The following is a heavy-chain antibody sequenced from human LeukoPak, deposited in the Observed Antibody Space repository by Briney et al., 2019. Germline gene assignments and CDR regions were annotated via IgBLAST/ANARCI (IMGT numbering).Heavy chain of an antibody. J-gene: IGHJ4*02. CDR1: GFTFSSCA. CDR2: ISGSGGST. D-gene: IGHD6-13*01. Sequence: GGSLRLSCAASGFTFSSCAMSWVRQIPGKGLEWVSAISGSGGSTYYADSVKGRFTISRDNSKNTLYLQMNSLRAEDTAVYYCAKDHGMFIAATGEVDYWGQGTLVTVSS. V-gene: IGHV3-23*01. CDR3: AKDHGMFIAATGEVDY.